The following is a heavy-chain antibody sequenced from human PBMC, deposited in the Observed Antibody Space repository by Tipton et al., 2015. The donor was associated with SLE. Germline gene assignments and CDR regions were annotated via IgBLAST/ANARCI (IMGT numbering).Heavy chain of an antibody. CDR3: VRGGYSYYFDY. CDR1: GGSISTDDYF. CDR2: VYNSGSA. Sequence: LRLSCIVTGGSISTDDYFWTWIRQPPGKGLEWIGNVYNSGSAYYNPSLRSRVIISAATSKKQFSLKLSSVTAADTAVYYCVRGGYSYYFDYWGQGTLVTVSS. J-gene: IGHJ4*02. D-gene: IGHD2-2*02. V-gene: IGHV4-30-4*01.